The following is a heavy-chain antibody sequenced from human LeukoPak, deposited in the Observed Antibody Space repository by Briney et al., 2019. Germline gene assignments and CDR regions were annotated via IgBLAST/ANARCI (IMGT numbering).Heavy chain of an antibody. CDR1: GFTFSSYS. J-gene: IGHJ3*02. CDR2: ISSSSDYI. CDR3: ARDGRGYCSGATCYYIDAFDI. Sequence: KPGGSLRLSCAASGFTFSSYSMNWVRQAPGKGLEWVSSISSSSDYIYYTDSVKGRFTISRDNAKNSLYLQMNSQRAEDTAVYYCARDGRGYCSGATCYYIDAFDIWGQGTMVTVSS. V-gene: IGHV3-21*01. D-gene: IGHD2-15*01.